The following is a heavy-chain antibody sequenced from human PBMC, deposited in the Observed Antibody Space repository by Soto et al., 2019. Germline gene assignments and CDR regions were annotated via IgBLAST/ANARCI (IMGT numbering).Heavy chain of an antibody. D-gene: IGHD3-3*01. CDR2: FDPEDGET. Sequence: ASVKVSCKVSGYTLTELSMHWVRQAPGKGLEWMGGFDPEDGETIYAQKFQDRVTMTEDTSTDTAYMELSSLRSEDTAVYYCATGEDTYYDFWSGYDYWGQGTLVTVSS. CDR1: GYTLTELS. V-gene: IGHV1-24*01. J-gene: IGHJ4*02. CDR3: ATGEDTYYDFWSGYDY.